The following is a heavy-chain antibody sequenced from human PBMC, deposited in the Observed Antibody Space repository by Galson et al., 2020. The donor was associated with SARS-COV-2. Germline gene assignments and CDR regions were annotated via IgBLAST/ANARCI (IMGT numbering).Heavy chain of an antibody. CDR3: ARLFILAYCSGGSCYDTPDFDD. V-gene: IGHV4-39*01. CDR2: NYYSGTT. J-gene: IGHJ4*02. D-gene: IGHD2-15*01. Sequence: SETLSLTCTVSGGSISSSSYYWGWIRQPPGKGLEWIGRNYYSGTTYYNPSLKSRVTISVDTSKNQFSLKLSSVTAADTAVYYCARLFILAYCSGGSCYDTPDFDDWGQGTMVTVSS. CDR1: GGSISSSSYY.